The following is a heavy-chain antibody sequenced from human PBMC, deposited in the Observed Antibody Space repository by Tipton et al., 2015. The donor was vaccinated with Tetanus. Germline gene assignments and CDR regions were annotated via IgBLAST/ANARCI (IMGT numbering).Heavy chain of an antibody. CDR1: GFIFSSYA. J-gene: IGHJ3*02. V-gene: IGHV3-23*01. D-gene: IGHD3-22*01. CDR2: TSGSGGST. CDR3: AGSMIVVGKGAFDI. Sequence: SLRLSCAASGFIFSSYAMRWVRQAPGKGLEWVSATSGSGGSTYYADSVKGRFTISRDNSKNTLYLQMNSLRAEDTAVYYCAGSMIVVGKGAFDIWGQGTMVPVSS.